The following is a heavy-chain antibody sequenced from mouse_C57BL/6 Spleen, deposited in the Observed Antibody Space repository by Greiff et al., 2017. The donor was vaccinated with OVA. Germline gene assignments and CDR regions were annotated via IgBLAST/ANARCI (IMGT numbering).Heavy chain of an antibody. J-gene: IGHJ4*01. CDR3: ARRGDYDAFYYAMDY. D-gene: IGHD2-4*01. Sequence: EVQLVESGGGLVQPGGSLKLSCAASGFTFSDYYMYWVRQTPEKRLEWVAYISNGGGSTYYPDTVKGRFTISRDNAKNTLYLQMSRLKSEDTAMYYCARRGDYDAFYYAMDYWGQGTSVTVSS. CDR2: ISNGGGST. CDR1: GFTFSDYY. V-gene: IGHV5-12*01.